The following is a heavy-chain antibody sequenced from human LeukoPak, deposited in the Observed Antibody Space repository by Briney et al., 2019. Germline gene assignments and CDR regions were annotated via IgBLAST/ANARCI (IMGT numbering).Heavy chain of an antibody. CDR2: FSYSGTT. J-gene: IGHJ2*01. Sequence: PSQTLSLTCTVSGGSISSGGYYWGWVRQHPGKGLEWIGYFSYSGTTYYNPSLKSRLSISVDTSKNQFSLKLTSVTAADTAVYYCAGDGYCTSDFCPPNWYFDLWGRGSLVIVSS. V-gene: IGHV4-31*03. D-gene: IGHD2-2*03. CDR3: AGDGYCTSDFCPPNWYFDL. CDR1: GGSISSGGYY.